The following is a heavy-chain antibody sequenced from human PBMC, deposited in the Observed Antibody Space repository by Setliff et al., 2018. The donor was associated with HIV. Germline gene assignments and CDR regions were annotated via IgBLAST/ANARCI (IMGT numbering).Heavy chain of an antibody. D-gene: IGHD5-18*01. Sequence: SETLSLTCTVSGGSISSYYWSWIRQPPGKGLEWIGYIYTSGSTNYNPSLKSRVTISVDTSKNQFSLKLSSVTAADTAVYYCARGYSYGLYYFDYWGQGTLVTVSS. V-gene: IGHV4-4*08. CDR3: ARGYSYGLYYFDY. CDR2: IYTSGST. J-gene: IGHJ4*02. CDR1: GGSISSYY.